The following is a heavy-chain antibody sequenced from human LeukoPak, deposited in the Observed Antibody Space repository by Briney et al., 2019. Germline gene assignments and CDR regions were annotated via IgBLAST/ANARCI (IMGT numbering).Heavy chain of an antibody. CDR1: GGSISSSSYY. V-gene: IGHV4-39*01. Sequence: SETLSLTCTVSGGSISSSSYYWGWIRQPPGKGLEWIGSIYYSGSTYYNPSLKSRVTISVDTSKNQFSLKLSSVTAADTAVYYCARQISGWSYDYWGQGTLVTVSS. D-gene: IGHD6-19*01. CDR3: ARQISGWSYDY. CDR2: IYYSGST. J-gene: IGHJ4*02.